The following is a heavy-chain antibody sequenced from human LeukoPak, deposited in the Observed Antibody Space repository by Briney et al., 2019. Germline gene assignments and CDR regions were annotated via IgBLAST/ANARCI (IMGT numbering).Heavy chain of an antibody. CDR1: GFTFSSYA. Sequence: GGSLRLSCAASGFTFSSYAMSWVRQAPGKGLEWVSAIRGSGGSTYYADSVKGRFTISRDNSKNTLYLQMNSLRAEDTAVYYCAKGIIVVIRYYYMDVWGKGTTVTVSS. CDR2: IRGSGGST. V-gene: IGHV3-23*01. D-gene: IGHD3-22*01. CDR3: AKGIIVVIRYYYMDV. J-gene: IGHJ6*03.